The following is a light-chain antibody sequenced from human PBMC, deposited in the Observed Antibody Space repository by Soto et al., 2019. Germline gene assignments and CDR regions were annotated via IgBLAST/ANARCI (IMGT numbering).Light chain of an antibody. CDR3: QKYVGSPLLL. V-gene: IGKV3-20*01. CDR1: QSISSGY. J-gene: IGKJ4*01. Sequence: ETVLTQSPGTLSLSPGERATLSCRASQSISSGYLAWYQQRPGQAPRLLISGASNRATGIPDRFSGSGSGTDFTLTISRLGPEDLAFYYVQKYVGSPLLLFAGGTKVEFK. CDR2: GAS.